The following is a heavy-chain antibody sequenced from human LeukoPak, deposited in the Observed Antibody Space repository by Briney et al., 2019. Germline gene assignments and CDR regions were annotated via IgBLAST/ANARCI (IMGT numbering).Heavy chain of an antibody. D-gene: IGHD3-16*02. CDR2: ISSSSSYI. CDR3: ARDFGSDYVWGSYPY. J-gene: IGHJ4*02. V-gene: IGHV3-21*01. Sequence: GGSLRLSCAASGFTFSSYSMNWVRQAPGKGLEWVSSISSSSSYIYYADSVKGRFTISRDNAKNSLYLLMNSLRAEDTAVYYCARDFGSDYVWGSYPYWGQGTLVTVSS. CDR1: GFTFSSYS.